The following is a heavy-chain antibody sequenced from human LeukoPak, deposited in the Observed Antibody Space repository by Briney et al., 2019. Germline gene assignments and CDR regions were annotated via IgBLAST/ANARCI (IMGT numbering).Heavy chain of an antibody. CDR2: INQDGSAK. Sequence: GGSLRLSCVVSGFSLSSYWMTWVRQAPGKGLEWVANINQDGSAKQYVDSVKGRFTISRDNAKNSLYLQMSSLTADDTAVYYCARGGDYWGQGTLVTVSS. V-gene: IGHV3-7*05. CDR1: GFSLSSYW. D-gene: IGHD3-10*01. CDR3: ARGGDY. J-gene: IGHJ4*02.